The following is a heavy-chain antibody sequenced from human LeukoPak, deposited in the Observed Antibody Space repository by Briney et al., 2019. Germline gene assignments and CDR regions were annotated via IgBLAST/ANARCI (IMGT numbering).Heavy chain of an antibody. CDR1: GDSVSTNGVA. V-gene: IGHV6-1*01. J-gene: IGHJ3*02. D-gene: IGHD4-23*01. CDR2: TYYGSKWYN. CDR3: ARGRNSAFDI. Sequence: SQTLSLTCAISGDSVSTNGVAWNWIRQSPSRGLEWLGRTYYGSKWYNDYALSVKSRITINRDTSQNQFSLQLSSMTPEDTAVYYCARGRNSAFDIWGQGTTVTVSS.